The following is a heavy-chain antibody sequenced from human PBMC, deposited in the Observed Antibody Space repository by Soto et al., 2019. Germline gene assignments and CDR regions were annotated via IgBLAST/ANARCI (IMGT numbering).Heavy chain of an antibody. CDR3: AKDGLSGQWLATYYYYYYMDV. Sequence: GGSLRLSCAASGFTFSSYGMHWVRQAPGKGLEWVAVISYDGSNKYYADSVKGRFTISRDNSKNTLYLQMNSLRAEDTAVYYCAKDGLSGQWLATYYYYYYMDVWGKGTTVTVSS. D-gene: IGHD6-19*01. J-gene: IGHJ6*03. CDR2: ISYDGSNK. V-gene: IGHV3-30*18. CDR1: GFTFSSYG.